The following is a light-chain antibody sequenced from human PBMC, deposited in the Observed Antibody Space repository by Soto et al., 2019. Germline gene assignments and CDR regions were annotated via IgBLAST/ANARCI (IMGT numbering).Light chain of an antibody. V-gene: IGKV3-20*01. CDR2: GAS. J-gene: IGKJ1*01. CDR3: QHYNSYSEA. Sequence: EILLTQSPGTLSLSPGESATLSCRASQSLGSTYLAWYQQRPGQAPRLLIFGASSRAPGIPDRFSGSGSGTDFTLTISSLQPDDFATYYCQHYNSYSEAFGQGTKVELK. CDR1: QSLGSTY.